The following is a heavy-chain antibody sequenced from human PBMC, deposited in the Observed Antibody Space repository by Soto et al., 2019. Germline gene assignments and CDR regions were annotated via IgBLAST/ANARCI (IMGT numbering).Heavy chain of an antibody. CDR1: GFTFSSYA. V-gene: IGHV3-23*01. Sequence: GGSLRLSCAASGFTFSSYAMSWVRQAPGKGLEWVSAISGSGGSTYYADSMKGRFTISRDNSKNTLYLQMNSLRAEDTAVYYCAKDKREAVAGFDYWGQGTLVTVSS. CDR2: ISGSGGST. D-gene: IGHD6-19*01. J-gene: IGHJ4*02. CDR3: AKDKREAVAGFDY.